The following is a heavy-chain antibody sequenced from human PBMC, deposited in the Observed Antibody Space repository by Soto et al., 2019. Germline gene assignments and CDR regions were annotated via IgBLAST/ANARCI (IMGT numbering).Heavy chain of an antibody. CDR1: GYTLTGYD. Sequence: ASVKVSCKASGYTLTGYDINWVRQATGQGLEWMGWMNPNSGNTGYAQKFQGRVTMTRNTSITTAYMELSSLRSEDTAVYYCARGITMVRGVILSLFYYYYYTDAWGKGTTVTVSS. V-gene: IGHV1-8*01. D-gene: IGHD3-10*01. CDR2: MNPNSGNT. CDR3: ARGITMVRGVILSLFYYYYYTDA. J-gene: IGHJ6*03.